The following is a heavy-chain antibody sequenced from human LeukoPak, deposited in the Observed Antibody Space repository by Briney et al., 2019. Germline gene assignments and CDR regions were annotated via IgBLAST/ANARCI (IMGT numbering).Heavy chain of an antibody. J-gene: IGHJ6*02. CDR2: IIPIFGTA. Sequence: RISCKASGGTFSSYAISWVRQAPGQGLEWMGGIIPIFGTANYAQKFQGRVTITADESTSTAYMELSSLRSEDTAVYYCARQYSSGGSCYPYYYYGMDVWGQGTTVTVSS. CDR1: GGTFSSYA. CDR3: ARQYSSGGSCYPYYYYGMDV. D-gene: IGHD2-15*01. V-gene: IGHV1-69*01.